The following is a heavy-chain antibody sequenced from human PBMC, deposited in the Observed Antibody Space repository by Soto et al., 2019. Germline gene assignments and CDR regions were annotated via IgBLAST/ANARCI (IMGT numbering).Heavy chain of an antibody. CDR1: GFTFSSYG. D-gene: IGHD1-1*01. CDR2: ISYDGSNK. CDR3: ASIRRDDAIDY. V-gene: IGHV3-30-3*01. J-gene: IGHJ4*02. Sequence: GGSLRLSCAASGFTFSSYGMHWVRQAPGKGLEWVAVISYDGSNKYYADSVKGRFTISRDNSKNTLYLQMNSLRAEDTAVYYCASIRRDDAIDYWGQGTLVTVSS.